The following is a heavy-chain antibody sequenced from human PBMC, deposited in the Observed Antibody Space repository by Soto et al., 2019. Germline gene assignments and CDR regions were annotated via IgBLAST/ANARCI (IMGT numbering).Heavy chain of an antibody. Sequence: ASVKVSCKASGYTFTSYAMHWVRQAPGQRLEWMGWINAGNGNTEYSQKFQGRVTITRDTSASTAYMELSSLRSEDTAVYYCARGGWSLKPDNTWDYGMDVWGQGTTVTVSS. J-gene: IGHJ6*02. D-gene: IGHD1-26*01. V-gene: IGHV1-3*01. CDR1: GYTFTSYA. CDR2: INAGNGNT. CDR3: ARGGWSLKPDNTWDYGMDV.